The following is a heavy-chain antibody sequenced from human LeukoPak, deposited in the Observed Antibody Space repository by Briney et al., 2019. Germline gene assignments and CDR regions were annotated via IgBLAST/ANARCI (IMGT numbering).Heavy chain of an antibody. J-gene: IGHJ4*02. D-gene: IGHD3-10*01. CDR3: ARDGYASGSHDY. CDR2: IKQDGSEK. V-gene: IGHV3-7*01. CDR1: GFNFRDHW. Sequence: SGGSLRLSCAGSGFNFRDHWMSWLRQAPEKGLEWVANIKQDGSEKNYVDSVRGRFTITRDNAKNSLYLQMNSLRPEDMAVYYCARDGYASGSHDYWGQGTLVTVSS.